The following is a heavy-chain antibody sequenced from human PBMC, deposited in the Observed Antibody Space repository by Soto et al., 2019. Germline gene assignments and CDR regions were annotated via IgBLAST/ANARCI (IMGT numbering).Heavy chain of an antibody. J-gene: IGHJ4*02. Sequence: ASVKVSCKASGYTFTSYYIHWVRQAPGQGLEWMGIINPSGGSTTYAQKFQGRVTMTRDTSTSTVYMELSSLRSEDTAVYYCARRGAWISTSCSLDYWGQGTLVTVSS. D-gene: IGHD2-2*01. CDR3: ARRGAWISTSCSLDY. CDR2: INPSGGST. CDR1: GYTFTSYY. V-gene: IGHV1-46*01.